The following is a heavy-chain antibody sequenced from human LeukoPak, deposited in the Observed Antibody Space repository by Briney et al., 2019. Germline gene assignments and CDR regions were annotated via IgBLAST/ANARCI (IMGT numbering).Heavy chain of an antibody. CDR1: GGSISSSSSY. V-gene: IGHV4-39*01. Sequence: SETLSLTCTVSGGSISSSSSYWAWIRQPPGKGLEWIGSIYDSGSTYFNPSLKSRVTISVDTSKNQFSLKLSSVTAADTAVYYCARVAILTGYLVDYWGQGTLVTVSS. CDR3: ARVAILTGYLVDY. CDR2: IYDSGST. D-gene: IGHD3-9*01. J-gene: IGHJ4*02.